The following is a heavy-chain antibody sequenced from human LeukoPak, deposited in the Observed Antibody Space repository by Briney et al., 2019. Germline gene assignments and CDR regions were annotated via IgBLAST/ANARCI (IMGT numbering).Heavy chain of an antibody. D-gene: IGHD6-13*01. CDR3: AGMVSPTAAGTGYFDP. Sequence: ASVKVSCKASGGTFSNYAVSWVRQAPGQGLEWMGEIIPIFDTTNYAQKYQGRVTITTDESTSTAYMELSGLRSEDTALYYCAGMVSPTAAGTGYFDPWGQGTLVTVSS. V-gene: IGHV1-69*05. CDR1: GGTFSNYA. CDR2: IIPIFDTT. J-gene: IGHJ5*02.